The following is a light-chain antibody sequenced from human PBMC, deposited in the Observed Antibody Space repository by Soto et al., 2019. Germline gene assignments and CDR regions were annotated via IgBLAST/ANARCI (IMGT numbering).Light chain of an antibody. V-gene: IGKV1-5*01. Sequence: DSQMTQSPSSLSASVGDTVTITCRASQSVSTWLAWYQQKAGKAPKLLIYDASRLQSGVSSRFSGSGSGTELTLTISSLQPEDSATYYCQQCNSCSPTFGPGTKVDIK. J-gene: IGKJ3*01. CDR1: QSVSTW. CDR3: QQCNSCSPT. CDR2: DAS.